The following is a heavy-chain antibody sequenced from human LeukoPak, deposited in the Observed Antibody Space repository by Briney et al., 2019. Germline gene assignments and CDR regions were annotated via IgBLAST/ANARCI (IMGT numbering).Heavy chain of an antibody. J-gene: IGHJ4*02. CDR3: AKGSQYSSSWVFDY. CDR2: ISWNSGSI. D-gene: IGHD6-13*01. V-gene: IGHV3-9*01. Sequence: GRSLRLSCAASGFTFDDYAMHWVRQAPGKGLEWVSGISWNSGSIGYADSVKGRFTISRDNAKNSLYLQMNSLRAEDTALYYCAKGSQYSSSWVFDYWGQGTLVTVSS. CDR1: GFTFDDYA.